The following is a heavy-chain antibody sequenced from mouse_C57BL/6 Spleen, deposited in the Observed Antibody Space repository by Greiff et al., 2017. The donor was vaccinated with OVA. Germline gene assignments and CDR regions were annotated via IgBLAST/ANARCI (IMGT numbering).Heavy chain of an antibody. CDR2: ISNGGGST. CDR1: GFTFSDYY. D-gene: IGHD2-3*01. V-gene: IGHV5-12*01. Sequence: EVQGVESGGGLVQPGGSLKLSCAASGFTFSDYYMYWVRQTPEKRLEWVAYISNGGGSTYYPDTVKGRFTISRDNAKNTLYLQMSRLKSEDTAMYYCARQGEWLLRNAMDYWGQGTSVTVSS. CDR3: ARQGEWLLRNAMDY. J-gene: IGHJ4*01.